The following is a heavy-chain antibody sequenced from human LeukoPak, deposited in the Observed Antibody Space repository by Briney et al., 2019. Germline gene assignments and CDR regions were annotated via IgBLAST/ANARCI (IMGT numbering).Heavy chain of an antibody. D-gene: IGHD3-3*01. Sequence: PGGSLRLSCAASGFTFSTYSMSWVRQAPGKGLEWILDINSRSSAIYYADSVKGRFTISRDNAKNSLYLQMNSLRAEDTAVYYCVKGVGHFDFWSGYSRWGQGTLVTVSS. J-gene: IGHJ4*02. CDR1: GFTFSTYS. CDR2: INSRSSAI. V-gene: IGHV3-48*04. CDR3: VKGVGHFDFWSGYSR.